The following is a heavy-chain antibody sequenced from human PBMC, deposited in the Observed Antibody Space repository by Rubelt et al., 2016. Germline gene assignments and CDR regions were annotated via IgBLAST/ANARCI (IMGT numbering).Heavy chain of an antibody. J-gene: IGHJ2*01. D-gene: IGHD6-6*01. CDR3: ARDRIRIAARQGWYFDL. Sequence: QVQLVQSGAEVKKPGASVKVSCKASGYTFTSYGISWVRQAPGQGLEWMGWISAYNGNTNYAQKLRGGVTRTPDTATSTAYMGLRRLRSEDTAVYYCARDRIRIAARQGWYFDLWGRGTLVTVSS. CDR1: GYTFTSYG. CDR2: ISAYNGNT. V-gene: IGHV1-18*01.